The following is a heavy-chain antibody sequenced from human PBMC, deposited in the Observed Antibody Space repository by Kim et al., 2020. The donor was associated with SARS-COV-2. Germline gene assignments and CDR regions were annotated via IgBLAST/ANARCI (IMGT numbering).Heavy chain of an antibody. D-gene: IGHD2-2*01. Sequence: ASVKVSCKASGYTFTSYGISWVRQAPGQGLEWMGWISAYNGNTNYAQKLQGRVTMTTDTSTSTAYMELRSLRSDDTAVYYCARDRALLRSSTSCPPPGYWGQGTLVTVSS. CDR2: ISAYNGNT. CDR1: GYTFTSYG. V-gene: IGHV1-18*01. J-gene: IGHJ4*02. CDR3: ARDRALLRSSTSCPPPGY.